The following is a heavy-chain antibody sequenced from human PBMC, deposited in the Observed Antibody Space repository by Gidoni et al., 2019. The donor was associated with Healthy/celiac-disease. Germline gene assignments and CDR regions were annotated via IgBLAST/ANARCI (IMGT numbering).Heavy chain of an antibody. V-gene: IGHV4-34*01. Sequence: QVQLQQWGAGLLKPSETLSLTCAVYGGSFSGYYWSWIRQPPGKGLEWIGEINHSGSTNYNPSLKSRVTISVDTSKNQFSLKLSSVTAADTAVYYCARANIAVARRKIGYWGQGTLVTVSS. CDR2: INHSGST. CDR3: ARANIAVARRKIGY. J-gene: IGHJ4*02. CDR1: GGSFSGYY. D-gene: IGHD6-19*01.